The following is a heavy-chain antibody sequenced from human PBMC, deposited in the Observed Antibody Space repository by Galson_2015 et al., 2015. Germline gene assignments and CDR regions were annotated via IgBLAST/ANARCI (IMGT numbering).Heavy chain of an antibody. CDR3: ARAQQLGWFDP. V-gene: IGHV4-39*07. D-gene: IGHD6-13*01. CDR1: GGSISSTNYY. CDR2: IYYSGNT. J-gene: IGHJ5*02. Sequence: SETLSLTCNVSGGSISSTNYYWGWIRQPPGKGLEWIGSIYYSGNTYYNPPLKSRVTISVDTSRNHFSLNLSSVTAADTAVYYCARAQQLGWFDPWGQGTLVTVSS.